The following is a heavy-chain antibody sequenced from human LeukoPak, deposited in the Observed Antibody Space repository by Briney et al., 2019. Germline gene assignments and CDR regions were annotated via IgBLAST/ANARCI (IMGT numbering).Heavy chain of an antibody. CDR1: GGSISSYY. J-gene: IGHJ6*03. D-gene: IGHD2-15*01. CDR2: IYYSGST. CDR3: ARARDYCSGGSCYSGPFYYYYMDV. V-gene: IGHV4-59*01. Sequence: SETLSLTCTVSGGSISSYYWSWIRQPPGKGLEWIGYIYYSGSTNYNPSLKSRVTISVDTSKNQFSLKLSSVTAADTAVYYCARARDYCSGGSCYSGPFYYYYMDVWGKGTTVTVSS.